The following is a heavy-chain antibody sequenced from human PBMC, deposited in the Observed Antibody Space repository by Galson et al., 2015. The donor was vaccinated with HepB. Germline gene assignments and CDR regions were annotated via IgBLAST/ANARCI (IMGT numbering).Heavy chain of an antibody. CDR2: INPKSGGT. V-gene: IGHV1-2*02. D-gene: IGHD1-26*01. CDR3: ARRISGSYPDY. J-gene: IGHJ4*02. Sequence: SVKVSCKASGYTFTDYYMHWVRQAPGQGLEWMGWINPKSGGTNYAQKFQGRVTMTRDTSISTAYMELSRLRSDATAVYYCARRISGSYPDYWGQGTLVTVSS. CDR1: GYTFTDYY.